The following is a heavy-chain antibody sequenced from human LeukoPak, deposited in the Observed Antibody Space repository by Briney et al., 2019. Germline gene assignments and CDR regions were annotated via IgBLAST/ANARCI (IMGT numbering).Heavy chain of an antibody. Sequence: GGSLRLSCAASGFTFSSYAMHWVGQAPGKGLEWVAVISYDGSNKYYADSVKGRFTISRDNSKNTLYLQMNSLRAEDTAVYYCARDDPTVTYFDYWGQGTLVTVSS. CDR3: ARDDPTVTYFDY. CDR2: ISYDGSNK. CDR1: GFTFSSYA. J-gene: IGHJ4*02. V-gene: IGHV3-30*04. D-gene: IGHD4-17*01.